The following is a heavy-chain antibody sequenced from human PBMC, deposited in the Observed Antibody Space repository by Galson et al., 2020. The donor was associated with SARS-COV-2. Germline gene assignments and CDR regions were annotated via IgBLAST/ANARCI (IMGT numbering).Heavy chain of an antibody. Sequence: ETSETLSLTCSVSDVPMSSSYWRWIRQPPGEGLEWIRYSCYSGSTSYNPSLRSRVTISVDLSKNQLSLKVTSVTAADTAVYYCARDPAPLYGDNYYYGMDVWGRGTTVTVSS. D-gene: IGHD4-17*01. J-gene: IGHJ6*02. CDR1: DVPMSSSY. CDR2: SCYSGST. CDR3: ARDPAPLYGDNYYYGMDV. V-gene: IGHV4-59*01.